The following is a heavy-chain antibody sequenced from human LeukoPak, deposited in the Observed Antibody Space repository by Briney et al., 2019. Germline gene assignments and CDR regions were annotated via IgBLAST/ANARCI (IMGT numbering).Heavy chain of an antibody. Sequence: PGGSLRLSCAASGFTFSSYPMSWVRQTPGKGLEWISGISDSALSTYYTDSVKGRFTISRDNSKNTLYLQMNSLRAEDTAVYYCARRDSSGYPGILHAFDIWGQGTMVTVSS. CDR1: GFTFSSYP. CDR3: ARRDSSGYPGILHAFDI. CDR2: ISDSALST. J-gene: IGHJ3*02. D-gene: IGHD3-22*01. V-gene: IGHV3-23*01.